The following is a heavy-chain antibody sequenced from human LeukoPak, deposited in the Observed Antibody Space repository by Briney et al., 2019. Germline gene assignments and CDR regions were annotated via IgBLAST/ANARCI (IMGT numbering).Heavy chain of an antibody. Sequence: SETLSLTCTVSGGSISSYYWSWIRQPPGKGLEWIGYIYYSGSTNYNPSLKSRVTISVDTSKNQFSLKLSSVTAADTAVYYCARHRIAAADDAFDIWGRGTMVTVSS. D-gene: IGHD6-13*01. CDR3: ARHRIAAADDAFDI. CDR1: GGSISSYY. V-gene: IGHV4-59*08. CDR2: IYYSGST. J-gene: IGHJ3*02.